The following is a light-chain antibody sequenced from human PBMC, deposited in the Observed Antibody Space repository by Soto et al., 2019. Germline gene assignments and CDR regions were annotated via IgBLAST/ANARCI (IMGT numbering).Light chain of an antibody. J-gene: IGKJ4*01. Sequence: DIQMTQSPSTLSASAGDRVTITCRASQSITRWLAWYLQKPGRAPKLLIYDASSLESGVPSRFSGSGSGTEFTLTISSLQPDDFATYYCQQYNSYSYTFGGGTKVDIK. CDR3: QQYNSYSYT. CDR1: QSITRW. V-gene: IGKV1-5*01. CDR2: DAS.